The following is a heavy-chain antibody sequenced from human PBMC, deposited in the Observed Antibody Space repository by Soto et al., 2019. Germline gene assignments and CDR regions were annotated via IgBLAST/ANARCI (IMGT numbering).Heavy chain of an antibody. CDR1: GGSISSSSYY. CDR2: IYYSGST. D-gene: IGHD3-3*01. V-gene: IGHV4-39*01. CDR3: ARQAPSVDYDFWSSFYGMDV. J-gene: IGHJ6*02. Sequence: QLQLQESGPGLVKPSETLCLTCTVSGGSISSSSYYWGWIRQPPGKGLEWIGSIYYSGSTYYNPSLNGRAAISVDTSKYQFSLKLSSVTAADTAVYSCARQAPSVDYDFWSSFYGMDVWGQGTTVTVSS.